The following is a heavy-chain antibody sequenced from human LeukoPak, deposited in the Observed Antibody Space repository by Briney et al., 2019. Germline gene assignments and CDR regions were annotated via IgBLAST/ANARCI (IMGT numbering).Heavy chain of an antibody. V-gene: IGHV1-2*02. CDR1: GYTFTGYY. D-gene: IGHD6-19*01. CDR3: ARRIAVAAPIGAFDI. J-gene: IGHJ3*02. Sequence: GASVKVSCKASGYTFTGYYMHWVRQAPGQGLEWMGWINPNSGGTNYAQKFQGRVTMTRDTSISTAYMELSRLRSDDTAVYYCARRIAVAAPIGAFDIWGQGTMVTVSS. CDR2: INPNSGGT.